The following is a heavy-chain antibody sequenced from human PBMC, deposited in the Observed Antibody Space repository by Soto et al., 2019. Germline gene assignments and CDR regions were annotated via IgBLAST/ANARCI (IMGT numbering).Heavy chain of an antibody. CDR3: TRGGGTGYDEIDY. V-gene: IGHV3-72*01. CDR2: ARNKANNYIT. CDR1: GFTFRDHD. D-gene: IGHD5-12*01. Sequence: LRLSCAASGFTFRDHDMAWVRQAPGKGLEWVGRARNKANNYITDYAASVKGRFTISRDDSKNSLFLQMSSLKIEDTAIYYCTRGGGTGYDEIDYWGQGTLVTVSS. J-gene: IGHJ4*02.